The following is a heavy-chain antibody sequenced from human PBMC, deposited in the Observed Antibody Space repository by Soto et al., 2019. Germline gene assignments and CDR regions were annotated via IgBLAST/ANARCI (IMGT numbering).Heavy chain of an antibody. CDR1: GFTFSSYG. V-gene: IGHV3-33*01. Sequence: QVQLVGSGGGVVQPGRSLRLSCAASGFTFSSYGMHWVRQAPGKGLEWVAVIWYDGSNKYYADSVKGRFTISRDNSKNTLYLQMNSLRAEDTAVYYCARVALRLGELSLFSPPDYWGQGTLVTVSS. CDR2: IWYDGSNK. CDR3: ARVALRLGELSLFSPPDY. D-gene: IGHD3-16*02. J-gene: IGHJ4*02.